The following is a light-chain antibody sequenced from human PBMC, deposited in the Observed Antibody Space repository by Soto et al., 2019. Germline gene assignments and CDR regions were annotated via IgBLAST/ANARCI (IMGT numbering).Light chain of an antibody. CDR3: QQYINWLRT. CDR2: AAS. Sequence: EIVMTQSPATLSVSPGERATLSCRASQSISSNLAWYQQKPGQAPRLLIYAASTRATGIPARFSGSVSGTDFTLTISSLQSEDFAVYYCQQYINWLRTFGQGTKVEIK. J-gene: IGKJ1*01. V-gene: IGKV3-15*01. CDR1: QSISSN.